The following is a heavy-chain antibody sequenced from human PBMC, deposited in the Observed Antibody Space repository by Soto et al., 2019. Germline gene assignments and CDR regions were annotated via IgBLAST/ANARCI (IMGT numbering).Heavy chain of an antibody. Sequence: QVQLVQSGAEVKKPGASVKVSCKASGYTFTTYAISWVRQAPGQGLEWMGWISAYNGNTNYAHKPXGTVTLPADTSTSTAYVELRSLRSDDPAVYFCARDSSAIAPWGQGTLVSVSS. CDR1: GYTFTTYA. CDR2: ISAYNGNT. V-gene: IGHV1-18*01. D-gene: IGHD6-13*01. J-gene: IGHJ5*02. CDR3: ARDSSAIAP.